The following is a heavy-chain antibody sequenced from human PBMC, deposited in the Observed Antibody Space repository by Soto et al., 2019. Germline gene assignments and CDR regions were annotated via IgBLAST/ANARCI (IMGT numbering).Heavy chain of an antibody. CDR2: IIPLSNVA. CDR3: EYSGSVGMGYGYKNPDGIDL. V-gene: IGHV1-69*01. D-gene: IGHD5-12*01. CDR1: GGTFSNFA. J-gene: IGHJ3*01. Sequence: QVQLVQSGPEVKKPGSSVKVSCEASGGTFSNFAVNWVRQAPGQGLEWVGGIIPLSNVAKYAQKFEGRVNMFQHDSEGTASTDCISLTSADSAVYCCEYSGSVGMGYGYKNPDGIDLWGQGTMVTVSS.